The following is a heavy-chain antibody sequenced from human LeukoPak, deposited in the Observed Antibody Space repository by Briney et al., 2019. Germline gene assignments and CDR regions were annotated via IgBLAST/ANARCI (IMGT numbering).Heavy chain of an antibody. CDR1: GGTFSSYA. CDR3: ARVDDYGDEKNDY. V-gene: IGHV1-69*04. Sequence: ASVKVSCKASGGTFSSYAISWVRQAPGQGLEWMGRIIPIFGIANYAQKFQGRVTITADKSTSTAYMELSSLRSEDTAVYYCARVDDYGDEKNDYWGQGTLVTVSS. D-gene: IGHD4-17*01. CDR2: IIPIFGIA. J-gene: IGHJ4*02.